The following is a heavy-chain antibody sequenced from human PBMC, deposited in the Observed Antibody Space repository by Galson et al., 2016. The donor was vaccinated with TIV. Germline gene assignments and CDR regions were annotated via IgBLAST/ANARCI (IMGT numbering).Heavy chain of an antibody. CDR2: IGTAGAT. J-gene: IGHJ6*02. Sequence: SLRLSCAASGVTFSSYDMHWVRQVTGKGLEWVSGIGTAGATYYPGSVKGRFTISRENAKNSLYLQMNSLRAGDTAVYYCARGAGGSYSWAYYYFYGMDVWGQGTTVTVSS. V-gene: IGHV3-13*01. CDR3: ARGAGGSYSWAYYYFYGMDV. D-gene: IGHD1-26*01. CDR1: GVTFSSYD.